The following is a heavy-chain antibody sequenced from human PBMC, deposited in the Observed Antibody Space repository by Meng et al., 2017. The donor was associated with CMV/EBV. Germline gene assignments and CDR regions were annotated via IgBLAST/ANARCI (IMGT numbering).Heavy chain of an antibody. CDR3: ARDSSGWYPHFDY. J-gene: IGHJ4*02. CDR1: GGSISSDY. CDR2: IYTSGST. D-gene: IGHD6-19*01. V-gene: IGHV4-4*07. Sequence: VQHQEWVPGLVNPSDTLSRPCTVSGGSISSDYWSWNRQPAGKGLEWIGRIYTSGSTNYNPSLKSRVTMSVDTSKNQFSLKLSSVTAADTAVYYCARDSSGWYPHFDYWGQGTLVTVSS.